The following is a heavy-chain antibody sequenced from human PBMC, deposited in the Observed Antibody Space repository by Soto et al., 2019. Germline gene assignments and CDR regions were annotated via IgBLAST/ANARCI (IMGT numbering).Heavy chain of an antibody. CDR3: ARVGYGSGSYSHSPFGY. Sequence: QVQLVQSGAEVKKPGSSVKVSCKASGGTFSSYAISWVRQAPGQGLEWLGGIIPIFGTANYAQQFQGRVTITADEATSTAYMELSSLRSEDTAVYYCARVGYGSGSYSHSPFGYWGQGTLVTVSS. CDR2: IIPIFGTA. J-gene: IGHJ4*02. V-gene: IGHV1-69*01. D-gene: IGHD3-10*01. CDR1: GGTFSSYA.